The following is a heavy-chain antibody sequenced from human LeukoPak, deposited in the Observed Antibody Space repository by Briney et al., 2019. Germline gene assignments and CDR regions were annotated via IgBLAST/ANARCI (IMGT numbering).Heavy chain of an antibody. J-gene: IGHJ4*02. V-gene: IGHV3-48*03. Sequence: GGSLRLSCAASGFTFSNYEMNWVRQAPGKGLEWVSYISSSGSTIYYADSVKGRFTISRDNAKNSLYLQMNSLRAEDTAVYYCTGFDYYDSSGYSPFDYWGQGTLVTVSS. CDR2: ISSSGSTI. D-gene: IGHD3-22*01. CDR3: TGFDYYDSSGYSPFDY. CDR1: GFTFSNYE.